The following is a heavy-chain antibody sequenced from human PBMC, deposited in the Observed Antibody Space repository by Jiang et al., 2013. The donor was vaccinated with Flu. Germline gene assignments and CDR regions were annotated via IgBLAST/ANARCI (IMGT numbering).Heavy chain of an antibody. CDR2: IWYDESIK. V-gene: IGHV3-33*01. CDR3: AREAYGDFDY. Sequence: VQLVESGGGVVQPGRSLRLSCAASGFTFSNYTMHWVRQAPGKGLEWVAVIWYDESIKYYPDSVKGRFTISRDNSKNTLYLQMNSLRAEDTAVYYCAREAYGDFDYWGQGTLVTVSS. J-gene: IGHJ4*02. D-gene: IGHD4-17*01. CDR1: GFTFSNYT.